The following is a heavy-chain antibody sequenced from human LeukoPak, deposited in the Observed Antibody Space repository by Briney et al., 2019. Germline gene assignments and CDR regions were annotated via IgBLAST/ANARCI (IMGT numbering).Heavy chain of an antibody. J-gene: IGHJ3*02. D-gene: IGHD3-9*01. V-gene: IGHV1-18*04. CDR1: GYTFTGYY. Sequence: GASVKVSCKASGYTFTGYYMHWVRQAPGQGLEWMGWISASNGDTNYAPEFQGRVTMTTDTSTSTAYMELRSLRSDDTAVYYCARDVLRYFDWLSGDYDAFDMWGQGTMVTVSS. CDR2: ISASNGDT. CDR3: ARDVLRYFDWLSGDYDAFDM.